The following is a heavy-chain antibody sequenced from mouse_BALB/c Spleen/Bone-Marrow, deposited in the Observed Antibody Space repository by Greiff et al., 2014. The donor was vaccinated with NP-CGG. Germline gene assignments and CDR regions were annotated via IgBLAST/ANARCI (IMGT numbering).Heavy chain of an antibody. V-gene: IGHV14-3*02. J-gene: IGHJ1*01. D-gene: IGHD1-3*01. CDR1: GFNIKDTY. Sequence: VQLKESGAELVKPGASVKLSCSASGFNIKDTYMHWVKQRPEQGLEWIGRIDPANGNTKNDPKFQDKATITADTSSNTVDLQLSSLTFEDTAVYYCARQEFAIYWYFDVWGAGTTVTVSS. CDR2: IDPANGNT. CDR3: ARQEFAIYWYFDV.